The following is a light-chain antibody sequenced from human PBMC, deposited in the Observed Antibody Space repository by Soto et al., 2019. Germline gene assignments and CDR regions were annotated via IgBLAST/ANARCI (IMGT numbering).Light chain of an antibody. CDR2: DVS. V-gene: IGLV2-14*03. Sequence: QSALTQPASVSGSPGQSITISCTGTSSDVGAYNYVSWYQQHPGKVPKLMIYDVSSRPSGVSNRFSGSKSGNTASLTLSGLQAEDEADYYCSSYTNTKSYVFGTGTKVTVL. CDR1: SSDVGAYNY. J-gene: IGLJ1*01. CDR3: SSYTNTKSYV.